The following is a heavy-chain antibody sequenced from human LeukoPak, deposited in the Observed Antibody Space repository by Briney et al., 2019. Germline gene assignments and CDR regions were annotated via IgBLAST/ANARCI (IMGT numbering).Heavy chain of an antibody. CDR3: ARDLGDYADY. D-gene: IGHD3-16*01. CDR1: GFTFSSYA. J-gene: IGHJ4*02. CDR2: ISYDGSNK. Sequence: GGSLRLSCAASGFTFSSYAMHWVRQAPGQGLEWVAVISYDGSNKYYADSVKGRFTISRDNSKNTLYLQMNSLRAEDTAVYYCARDLGDYADYWGQGTLVTVSS. V-gene: IGHV3-30-3*01.